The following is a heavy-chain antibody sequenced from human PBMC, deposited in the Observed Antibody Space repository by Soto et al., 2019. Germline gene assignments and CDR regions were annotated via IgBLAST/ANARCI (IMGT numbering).Heavy chain of an antibody. CDR1: GFTFSSYA. D-gene: IGHD3-22*01. Sequence: XGSLRLSCAASGFTFSSYAMHWVRQAPGKGLEWVAVISYDGSNKYYADSVKGRFTISRDNSKNTLYLQMNSLRAEDTAVYYCARVAHKYYYDSSGYYYNYWGQGTLVTVAS. J-gene: IGHJ4*02. CDR2: ISYDGSNK. V-gene: IGHV3-30-3*01. CDR3: ARVAHKYYYDSSGYYYNY.